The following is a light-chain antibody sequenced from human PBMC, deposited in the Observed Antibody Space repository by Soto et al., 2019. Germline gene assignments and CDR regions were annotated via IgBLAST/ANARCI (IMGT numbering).Light chain of an antibody. Sequence: EIVLTQSPGTLSLSPGERATLSCRASQSVSSSYLAWYQQKPGQPTRLLIYGASSRATGIPDRFSGSGSGTDFTLNISRLEPEDFAVYYCQQYGSSPYTFGQGTRLEIK. CDR3: QQYGSSPYT. CDR2: GAS. J-gene: IGKJ2*01. V-gene: IGKV3-20*01. CDR1: QSVSSSY.